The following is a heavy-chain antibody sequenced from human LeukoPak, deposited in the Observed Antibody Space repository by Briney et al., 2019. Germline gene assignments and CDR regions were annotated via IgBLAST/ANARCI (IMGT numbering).Heavy chain of an antibody. V-gene: IGHV3-30*02. CDR2: IRYDGTDN. CDR3: APRVVVITAPFDY. D-gene: IGHD2-21*01. J-gene: IGHJ4*02. CDR1: AFTFSSFG. Sequence: GGSLRLSCAASAFTFSSFGMHWVRQAPGKGLEWVAFIRYDGTDNYYADSVKGRFTISRDNSKNTLYLQMNSLSPEDTAVYYCAPRVVVITAPFDYWGQGTLVTVSS.